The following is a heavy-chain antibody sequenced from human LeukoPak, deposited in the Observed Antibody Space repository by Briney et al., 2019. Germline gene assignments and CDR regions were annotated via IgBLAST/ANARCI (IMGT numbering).Heavy chain of an antibody. Sequence: SETLSLTCTVSGGSISSGGYYWSWIRQHPGKGLEWIGYIYYSGSTYYNPSLKSRVTISVDTSKNQFSLKLSSVTAADTAVYYCARDHGVTMVRGTGWIDPWGQGTLVTVSS. V-gene: IGHV4-31*03. CDR3: ARDHGVTMVRGTGWIDP. CDR2: IYYSGST. CDR1: GGSISSGGYY. D-gene: IGHD3-10*01. J-gene: IGHJ5*02.